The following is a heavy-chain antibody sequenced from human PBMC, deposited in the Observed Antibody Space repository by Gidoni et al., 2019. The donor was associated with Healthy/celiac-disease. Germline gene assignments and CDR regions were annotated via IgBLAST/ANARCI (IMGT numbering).Heavy chain of an antibody. V-gene: IGHV4-34*01. CDR2: INHSGST. CDR3: AREKQWLVRNDAFDI. Sequence: QVQLQQWGAGLLKPSETLSLTCAVYGGSFSGYYWSWIRQPPGKGLEWIGEINHSGSTNYNPSLKSRVTISVDTSKNQFSLKLSSVTAADTAVYYCAREKQWLVRNDAFDIWGQGTMVTVSS. J-gene: IGHJ3*02. CDR1: GGSFSGYY. D-gene: IGHD6-19*01.